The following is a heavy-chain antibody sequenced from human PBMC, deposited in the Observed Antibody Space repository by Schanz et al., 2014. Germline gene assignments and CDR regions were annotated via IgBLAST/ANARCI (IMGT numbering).Heavy chain of an antibody. CDR2: IYYSGST. Sequence: QVRMQESGPGLVKPSQTLSLTCTVSGDSISGSYWSWIRQPPGKGLEWIGYIYYSGSTDYNPSLKSRVTMSVDTSKNQFSLKLSSVTAADTAVYYCARARFTGYYMDVWGQGTAVTVSS. D-gene: IGHD3-9*01. V-gene: IGHV4-59*01. J-gene: IGHJ6*02. CDR1: GDSISGSY. CDR3: ARARFTGYYMDV.